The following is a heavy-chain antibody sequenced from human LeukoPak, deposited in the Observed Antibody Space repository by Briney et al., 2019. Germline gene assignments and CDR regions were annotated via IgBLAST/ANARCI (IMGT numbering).Heavy chain of an antibody. D-gene: IGHD6-13*01. Sequence: GESLKISCKGSGYSFTSYWIGWVRQMPGKGLEWMGIIYPGDSDTRYSPSFQGQVTISADKSICTAYLQWSSLKASDTAMYYCARPRIAAAGNVYYMDVWGKGTTVTVSS. CDR3: ARPRIAAAGNVYYMDV. V-gene: IGHV5-51*01. CDR2: IYPGDSDT. CDR1: GYSFTSYW. J-gene: IGHJ6*03.